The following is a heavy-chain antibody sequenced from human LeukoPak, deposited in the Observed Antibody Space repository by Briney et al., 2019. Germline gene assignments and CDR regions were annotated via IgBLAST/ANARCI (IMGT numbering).Heavy chain of an antibody. J-gene: IGHJ2*01. CDR3: ARDGKDCGGDCYYGYWYFDL. Sequence: GGSLRLSYAASGFTFSSYAMHWVRQAPGKGLEWVAVISYDGSNKYYADSVKGRFTISRDNSKNTLYLQMNSLRAEDTAVYYCARDGKDCGGDCYYGYWYFDLWGRGTLVTVSS. V-gene: IGHV3-30-3*01. CDR2: ISYDGSNK. D-gene: IGHD2-21*01. CDR1: GFTFSSYA.